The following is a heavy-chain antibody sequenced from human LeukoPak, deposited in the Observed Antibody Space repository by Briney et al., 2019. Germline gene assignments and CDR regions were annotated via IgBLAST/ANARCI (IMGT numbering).Heavy chain of an antibody. CDR1: GFTFSSYW. D-gene: IGHD6-13*01. J-gene: IGHJ4*02. CDR2: IKQDGSEK. CDR3: AREAAGADFDY. Sequence: GGSLRLSCAASGFTFSSYWMSWVRQAPGKGLEWVANIKQDGSEKYYVDSVKGRFTISRDNAKNSLYLQMNSLRAEDTAVYYCAREAAGADFDYWGQGTLVTVSP. V-gene: IGHV3-7*01.